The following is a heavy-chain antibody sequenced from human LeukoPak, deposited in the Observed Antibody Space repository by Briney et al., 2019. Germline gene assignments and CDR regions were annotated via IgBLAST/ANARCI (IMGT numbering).Heavy chain of an antibody. J-gene: IGHJ4*02. Sequence: SQTLSLTCTVSGGSISSGDYYWSWIRQPPGKGLEKIGYIYYSGSTYYNPSLKSRVTISVDTSKSQFSLKLSSVTAADTAVYYCASGIAAAGTTSSYYFDYWGQGTLFTVSS. D-gene: IGHD6-13*01. CDR1: GGSISSGDYY. CDR3: ASGIAAAGTTSSYYFDY. CDR2: IYYSGST. V-gene: IGHV4-30-4*01.